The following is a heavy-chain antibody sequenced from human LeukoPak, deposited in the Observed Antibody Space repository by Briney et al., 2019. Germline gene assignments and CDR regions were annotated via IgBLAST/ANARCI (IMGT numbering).Heavy chain of an antibody. Sequence: ASVKVSCKASGYTFTSYGISWVRPAPGQGLEWMGWISAYNGNTNYAQKLQGRVTMTTDTSTSTAYMELRSLRSDDTAVYYCARDRSIVGAPDYWGQGTLVTVSS. CDR1: GYTFTSYG. J-gene: IGHJ4*02. CDR2: ISAYNGNT. D-gene: IGHD1-26*01. CDR3: ARDRSIVGAPDY. V-gene: IGHV1-18*01.